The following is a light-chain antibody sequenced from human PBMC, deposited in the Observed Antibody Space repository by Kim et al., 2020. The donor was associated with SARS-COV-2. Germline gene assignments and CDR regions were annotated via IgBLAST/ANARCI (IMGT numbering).Light chain of an antibody. CDR1: QSVATNH. Sequence: EVVLTQSPGTLSLSPGETATLSCRASQSVATNHLAWYQKKHGQAPRLLISGVSTRATGVPDRFSGSGSGTDYTLTIIRLEPEDFAVYYCQQYGSSTGMYTFGQGTKLEI. CDR2: GVS. CDR3: QQYGSSTGMYT. J-gene: IGKJ2*01. V-gene: IGKV3-20*01.